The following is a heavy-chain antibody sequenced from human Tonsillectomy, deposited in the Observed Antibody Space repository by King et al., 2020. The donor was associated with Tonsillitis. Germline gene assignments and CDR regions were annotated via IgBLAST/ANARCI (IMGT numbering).Heavy chain of an antibody. Sequence: MQLVQSGAEVKKPGASVKVSCKASGYTFTSYDINWVRQATGQGLEWMGWMNPNSGNTGYAQKFQGRVTMTRHTSISTAGMELSSLRSEDTAVYFCARVIVVPAAIYYFDYWGQGTLVTVSS. CDR1: GYTFTSYD. V-gene: IGHV1-8*01. J-gene: IGHJ4*02. CDR3: ARVIVVPAAIYYFDY. CDR2: MNPNSGNT. D-gene: IGHD2-2*01.